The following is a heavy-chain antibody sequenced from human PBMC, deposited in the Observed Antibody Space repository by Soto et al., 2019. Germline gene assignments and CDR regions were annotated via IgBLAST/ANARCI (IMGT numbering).Heavy chain of an antibody. CDR1: ATSIRCTCYY. CDR2: VFYTGFT. V-gene: IGHV4-39*01. CDR3: ATSQKGYNWNYFDH. D-gene: IGHD1-20*01. J-gene: IGHJ4*02. Sequence: PSETLSLTCAVSATSIRCTCYYWAWLRHSPGKGSEWIGSVFYTGFTSYNPSLESRVSVSVDTSKSQFSLKLSAVTAADTAVYYCATSQKGYNWNYFDHWGQGALVTVSS.